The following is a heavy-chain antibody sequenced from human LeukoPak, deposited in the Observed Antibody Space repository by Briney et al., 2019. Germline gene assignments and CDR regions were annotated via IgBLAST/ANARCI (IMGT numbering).Heavy chain of an antibody. CDR3: AKDPGRRAVAGPDAFDI. Sequence: PGGSLRLSCAASGFTFSSYGMHWVRQAPGKGLEWVAVISYDGSNKYYADSVKGRFTISRDNSKNTLYLQMNSLRAEDTAVYYCAKDPGRRAVAGPDAFDIWGQGTMVTVSS. CDR1: GFTFSSYG. CDR2: ISYDGSNK. V-gene: IGHV3-30*18. J-gene: IGHJ3*02. D-gene: IGHD6-19*01.